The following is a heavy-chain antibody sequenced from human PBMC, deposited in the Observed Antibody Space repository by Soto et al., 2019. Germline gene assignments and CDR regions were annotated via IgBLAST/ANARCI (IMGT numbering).Heavy chain of an antibody. J-gene: IGHJ1*01. V-gene: IGHV4-59*01. CDR2: IYYSGST. CDR1: GVTSVNYY. Sequence: VTIPLTSTVAGVTSVNYYWRWILPQTGKGLEWIGYIYYSGSTNYNPSLKSRVTISVDTSKNQFSLKLSSVTAADTAVYYCASWGVTPSDEYLQNCGQRTLLNVSS. CDR3: ASWGVTPSDEYLQN. D-gene: IGHD2-21*02.